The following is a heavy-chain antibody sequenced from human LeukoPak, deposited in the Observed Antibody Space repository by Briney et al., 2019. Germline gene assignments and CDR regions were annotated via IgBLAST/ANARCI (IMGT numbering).Heavy chain of an antibody. Sequence: ASVKVSCKASGGTFSSYAISWVRQAPGQGLEWMGGIIPIFGTANYAQKFQGRVTITADESTSTAYMELSSLRSEDTAVYYCARDPTHYYGSGSYYPGYNWFDPWGQGTLVTVSS. J-gene: IGHJ5*02. D-gene: IGHD3-10*01. CDR2: IIPIFGTA. V-gene: IGHV1-69*13. CDR1: GGTFSSYA. CDR3: ARDPTHYYGSGSYYPGYNWFDP.